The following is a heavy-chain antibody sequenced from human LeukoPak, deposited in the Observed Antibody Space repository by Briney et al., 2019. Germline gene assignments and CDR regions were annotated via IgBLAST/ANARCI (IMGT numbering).Heavy chain of an antibody. V-gene: IGHV3-23*01. J-gene: IGHJ3*02. Sequence: PGGSLRLSCVAAGFTFSTYALTWLRQAPGKGLEWVSTLSSSATNTYYADSVTGRFTISRDSSKNTLYLQMISLRAEDTAINFCAKGSMVGATMAAFDIWGQGTMVTVSS. CDR2: LSSSATNT. CDR1: GFTFSTYA. CDR3: AKGSMVGATMAAFDI. D-gene: IGHD1-26*01.